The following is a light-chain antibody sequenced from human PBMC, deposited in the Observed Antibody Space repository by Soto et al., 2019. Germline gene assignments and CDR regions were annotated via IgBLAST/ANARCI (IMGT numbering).Light chain of an antibody. CDR2: EVS. CDR3: SSFAGSNNYV. CDR1: SSDVGGYNY. J-gene: IGLJ1*01. V-gene: IGLV2-8*01. Sequence: QSVLTQPPSASGSPGQSVTISCTGTSSDVGGYNYVSWYQQHPGKAPKLMIYEVSKRPSGVPGRFSGSKSGNTASLTVSGLQAEEEADYYCSSFAGSNNYVFGIGTKVTVL.